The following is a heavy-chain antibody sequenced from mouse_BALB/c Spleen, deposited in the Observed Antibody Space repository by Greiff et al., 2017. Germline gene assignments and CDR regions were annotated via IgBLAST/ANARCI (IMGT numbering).Heavy chain of an antibody. J-gene: IGHJ3*01. CDR2: INPSTGYT. CDR1: GYTFTSYW. D-gene: IGHD4-1*01. V-gene: IGHV1-7*01. CDR3: AREGLGPAWFAY. Sequence: QVQLQQSGAELAKPGASVKMSCKASGYTFTSYWMHWVKQRPGQGLEWIGYINPSTGYTEYNQKFKDKATLTADKSSSTAYMQLSSLTSEDSAVYYCAREGLGPAWFAYWGQGTLVTVSA.